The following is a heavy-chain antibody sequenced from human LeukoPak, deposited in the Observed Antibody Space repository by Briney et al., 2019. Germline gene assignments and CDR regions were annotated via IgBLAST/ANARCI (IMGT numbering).Heavy chain of an antibody. CDR1: GYTFTGYY. J-gene: IGHJ5*02. CDR2: INPNSGGT. D-gene: IGHD6-19*01. CDR3: ARVGLSSGWYVIRGWFDP. V-gene: IGHV1-2*02. Sequence: ASVKVSCKASGYTFTGYYMHWVRQAPGQGLEWMGWINPNSGGTNYAQKLQGKVTMTTDTSTSTAYMELRSLRSDDAAVYYCARVGLSSGWYVIRGWFDPWGQGTLVTVSS.